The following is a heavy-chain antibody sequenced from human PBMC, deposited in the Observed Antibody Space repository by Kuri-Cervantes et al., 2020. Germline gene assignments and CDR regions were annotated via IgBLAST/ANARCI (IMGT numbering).Heavy chain of an antibody. CDR3: ARQEVVPAAMRGYYYYYGMDV. CDR2: IYYSGST. V-gene: IGHV4-34*01. CDR1: GGSFSGYY. J-gene: IGHJ6*02. Sequence: GSLRLSCAVYGGSFSGYYWSWIRQPPGKGLEWIGSIYYSGSTYYNPSLKSRVTISVDTSKNQFSLKLSSVTAADTAVYYCARQEVVPAAMRGYYYYYGMDVWGQGTTVTVSS. D-gene: IGHD2-2*01.